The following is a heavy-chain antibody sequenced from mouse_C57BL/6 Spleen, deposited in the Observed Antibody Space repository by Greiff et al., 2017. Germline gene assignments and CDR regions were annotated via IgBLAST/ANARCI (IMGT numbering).Heavy chain of an antibody. Sequence: QVQLQQPGAELVKPGASVKLSCKASGYTFTSYWMQWVKQRPGQGLEWIGEIDPSDSYPNYNQKFKGKATLTVDTSSSTAYMQLSSLTSEDSAVYYCAGVYGYDRGTFSWGQGTTLTVSS. V-gene: IGHV1-50*01. CDR3: AGVYGYDRGTFS. CDR2: IDPSDSYP. CDR1: GYTFTSYW. J-gene: IGHJ2*01. D-gene: IGHD2-2*01.